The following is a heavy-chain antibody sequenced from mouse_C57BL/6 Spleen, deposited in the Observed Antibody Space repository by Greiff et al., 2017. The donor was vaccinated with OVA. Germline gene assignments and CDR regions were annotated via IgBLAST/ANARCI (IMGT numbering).Heavy chain of an antibody. CDR2: IDPSDSDT. V-gene: IGHV1-52*01. D-gene: IGHD4-1*01. CDR3: ALNWDGVGD. J-gene: IGHJ2*01. CDR1: GYTFTSYW. Sequence: QVHVKQPGAELVRPGSSVKLSCKASGYTFTSYWMHWVKQRPIQGLEWIGNIDPSDSDTHYHQQFKDKATLTVDKSSSTDYRRLSSLASEDSAVDYWALNWDGVGDWGQGTTLTVST.